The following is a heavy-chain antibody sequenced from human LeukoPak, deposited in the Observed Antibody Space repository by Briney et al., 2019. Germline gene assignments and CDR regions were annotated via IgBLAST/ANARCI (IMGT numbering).Heavy chain of an antibody. V-gene: IGHV3-48*01. CDR3: ARDHVTIFAEEDY. J-gene: IGHJ4*02. Sequence: PGGSLRLSCAASGFTFSTYSMNWVRQAPGKGLEWVSYISSSSTTIYYADSVKGRFTISRDNAENSLYLQMNSLRAEDTAVYYCARDHVTIFAEEDYWGQGTLVTVSS. D-gene: IGHD3-3*01. CDR2: ISSSSTTI. CDR1: GFTFSTYS.